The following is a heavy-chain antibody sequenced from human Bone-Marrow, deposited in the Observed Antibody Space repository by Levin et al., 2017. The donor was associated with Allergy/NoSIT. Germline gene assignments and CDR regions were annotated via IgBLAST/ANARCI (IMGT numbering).Heavy chain of an antibody. CDR2: VIPLLGVP. Sequence: VASVKVSCKASGGSFTSSTLSWVRQAPGQGLEWVGRVIPLLGVPDYAQKFQGRVTISADTSTTTVYMELSSLRSEDTAMYFCARERGDFYDSSTFHSNFDDWGQGTLVTVSS. V-gene: IGHV1-69*04. J-gene: IGHJ4*02. CDR1: GGSFTSST. CDR3: ARERGDFYDSSTFHSNFDD. D-gene: IGHD3-22*01.